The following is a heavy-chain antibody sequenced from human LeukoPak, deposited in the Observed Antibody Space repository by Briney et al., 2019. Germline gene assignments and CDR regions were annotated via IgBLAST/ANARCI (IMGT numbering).Heavy chain of an antibody. V-gene: IGHV5-51*01. CDR2: IYPDDSDT. CDR1: GYRFTSYW. J-gene: IGHJ4*02. Sequence: GESLKISCQGSGYRFTSYWIGWVRQKPGKGLEWLGMIYPDDSDTRYSPSFQGQVTISADKSISTAYLQWSSLKASDTAMYYCARHRSARGYSDYWGQGTLVTVSS. CDR3: ARHRSARGYSDY. D-gene: IGHD5-18*01.